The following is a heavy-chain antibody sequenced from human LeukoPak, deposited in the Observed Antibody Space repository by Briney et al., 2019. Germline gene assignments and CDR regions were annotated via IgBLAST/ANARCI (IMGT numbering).Heavy chain of an antibody. CDR3: ARGWRPTIAVAGLFDY. V-gene: IGHV1-2*06. CDR1: GYTFTGYY. J-gene: IGHJ4*02. D-gene: IGHD6-19*01. Sequence: ASVKVSCKASGYTFTGYYMHWVRQAPGQGLEWMGRINPNSGGTNYAQKLQGRVTMTRDTSISTAYMELSRLRADDTAVYYCARGWRPTIAVAGLFDYWGQGTLVTVSS. CDR2: INPNSGGT.